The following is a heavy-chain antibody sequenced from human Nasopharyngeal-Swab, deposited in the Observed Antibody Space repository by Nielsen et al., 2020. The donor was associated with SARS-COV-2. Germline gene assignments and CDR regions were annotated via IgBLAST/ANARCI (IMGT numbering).Heavy chain of an antibody. D-gene: IGHD3-10*01. CDR3: ARDYGIGAYFYYGMDV. CDR1: GFTFSSYA. Sequence: GESLKISCAASGFTFSSYAMHWVRQAPGKGLEWVAVISYDGSNKYYADSVKGRFTISRDNAKNSLYLQMNSLRAEDTAVYYCARDYGIGAYFYYGMDVWGQGTTVTVSS. V-gene: IGHV3-30-3*01. J-gene: IGHJ6*02. CDR2: ISYDGSNK.